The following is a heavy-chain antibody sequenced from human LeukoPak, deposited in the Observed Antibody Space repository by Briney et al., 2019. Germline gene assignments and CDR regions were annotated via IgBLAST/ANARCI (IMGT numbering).Heavy chain of an antibody. CDR1: GFTFTTYW. V-gene: IGHV3-74*01. Sequence: GGSLRLSCAASGFTFTTYWMHWVRHAPGKGLVWVSHINSDGSITSYADSVKGRFTISRDNAKNTLYLQMNSLRAEDTAVYYCARDAVDTANAVWGQGPRPPSP. CDR3: ARDAVDTANAV. J-gene: IGHJ6*02. CDR2: INSDGSIT. D-gene: IGHD5-18*01.